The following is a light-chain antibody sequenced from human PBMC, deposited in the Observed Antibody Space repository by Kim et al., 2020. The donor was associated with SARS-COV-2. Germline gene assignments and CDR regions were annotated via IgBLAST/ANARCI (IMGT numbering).Light chain of an antibody. CDR1: SSNIGAGYD. CDR2: GNS. J-gene: IGLJ2*01. V-gene: IGLV1-40*01. Sequence: FTSSCTRSSSNIGAGYDVHWYQQLPGTAPQLLIYGNSNRPSGVPDRFSGSKSGTSASLAITGLQAEDEADYYCQSYDSSLSGSGVFGGGTQLTV. CDR3: QSYDSSLSGSGV.